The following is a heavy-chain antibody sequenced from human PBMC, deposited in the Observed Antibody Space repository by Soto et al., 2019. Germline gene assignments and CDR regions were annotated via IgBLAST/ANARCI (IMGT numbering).Heavy chain of an antibody. Sequence: QVQLVESGGGLVKPGGSLRLSCATSGLTFIDYYMSWIRQAPGKGLEWVSYIGTRGNTKYYADSVRGRFTISRDNAKNSWYLQMNSLRADDTAVYYCARDGTEYYGEYYDYWGQGIPVTVSS. CDR2: IGTRGNTK. CDR3: ARDGTEYYGEYYDY. V-gene: IGHV3-11*01. J-gene: IGHJ4*02. CDR1: GLTFIDYY. D-gene: IGHD3-10*01.